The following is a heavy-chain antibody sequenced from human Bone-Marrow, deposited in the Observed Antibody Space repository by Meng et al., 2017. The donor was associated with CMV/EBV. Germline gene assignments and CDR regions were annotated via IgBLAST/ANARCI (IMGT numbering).Heavy chain of an antibody. D-gene: IGHD4-11*01. CDR3: ARASPLYYSNEGVYYYYYGMDV. CDR2: ISAYNGNT. Sequence: ASVKVSCKASGYTFTGYYMHWVRQAPGQGLEWMGWISAYNGNTNYAQKLQGRVTMTTDTSTSTAYMELRSLRSDDTAVYYCARASPLYYSNEGVYYYYYGMDVWGQGTTVTVSS. J-gene: IGHJ6*02. V-gene: IGHV1-18*04. CDR1: GYTFTGYY.